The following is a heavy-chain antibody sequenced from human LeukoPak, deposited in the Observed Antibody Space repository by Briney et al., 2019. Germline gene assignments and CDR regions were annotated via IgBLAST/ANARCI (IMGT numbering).Heavy chain of an antibody. CDR1: GFIFSNAW. CDR2: IKSKVDGGTT. J-gene: IGHJ5*02. V-gene: IGHV3-15*01. Sequence: GGSLRLSCTPSGFIFSNAWMTWVRQAPGKGLEWVGRIKSKVDGGTTDYAAPVKGRFIISRDDSKDTLYLQMNSLKIEDTGVYYCTSDRMAYVINLDVRWFDPWGQGTLVTVSS. CDR3: TSDRMAYVINLDVRWFDP. D-gene: IGHD3-10*02.